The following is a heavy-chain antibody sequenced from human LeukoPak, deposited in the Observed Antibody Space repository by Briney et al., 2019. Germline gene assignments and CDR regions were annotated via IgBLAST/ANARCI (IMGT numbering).Heavy chain of an antibody. CDR3: ARGGGDYYYDSSGYYYR. CDR2: ISAYNGNT. D-gene: IGHD3-22*01. CDR1: GYTFTSYG. V-gene: IGHV1-18*01. Sequence: ASVKVSCKASGYTFTSYGISWVRQAPGQGFEWMGWISAYNGNTNYAQKLQGRVTMTTDTSTSTAYMELRSLRSDDTAVYYCARGGGDYYYDSSGYYYRWGQGTLLTVSS. J-gene: IGHJ4*02.